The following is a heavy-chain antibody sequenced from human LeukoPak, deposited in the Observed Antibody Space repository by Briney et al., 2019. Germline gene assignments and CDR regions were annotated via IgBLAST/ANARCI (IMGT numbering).Heavy chain of an antibody. CDR1: GGSLSSYY. D-gene: IGHD1-14*01. J-gene: IGHJ3*02. CDR3: ARDITDGRTFDI. CDR2: IYYSGDT. V-gene: IGHV4-59*01. Sequence: SETLSLTCTVSGGSLSSYYWSWIRQPPGKGLEWLGYIYYSGDTSYNPSLKSRVTISIDTSKNQFSLKLSSVTAADTAVYFCARDITDGRTFDIWGQGTMVTVSS.